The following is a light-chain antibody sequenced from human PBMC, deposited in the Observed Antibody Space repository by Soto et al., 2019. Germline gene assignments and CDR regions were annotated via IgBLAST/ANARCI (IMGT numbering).Light chain of an antibody. CDR2: DSS. V-gene: IGKV3-11*01. J-gene: IGKJ2*01. Sequence: ELVLTHSPATLSLSPGESATLSCRASQSVAGYLAWYQQKPGQGPRLLIYDSSTRATGTPARFRGSGSGTDFTLTISSLEPEDVESYICQHRSNWRMYTFGQGTKLEIK. CDR1: QSVAGY. CDR3: QHRSNWRMYT.